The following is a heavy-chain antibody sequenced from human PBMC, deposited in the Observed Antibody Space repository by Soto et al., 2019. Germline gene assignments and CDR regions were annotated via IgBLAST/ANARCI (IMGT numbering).Heavy chain of an antibody. CDR2: INSDGSST. D-gene: IGHD2-15*01. Sequence: EVQLVESGGGLVQPGGSLRLSCAASGFTFSSYWMHWVRQAPGKGLVWVSRINSDGSSTSYADSVKGRFTISRDNAKNTLYLPMNSLRAEDTAVYYCVRTSLVVAAATREDYWGQGTLVPVSS. J-gene: IGHJ4*02. CDR3: VRTSLVVAAATREDY. V-gene: IGHV3-74*01. CDR1: GFTFSSYW.